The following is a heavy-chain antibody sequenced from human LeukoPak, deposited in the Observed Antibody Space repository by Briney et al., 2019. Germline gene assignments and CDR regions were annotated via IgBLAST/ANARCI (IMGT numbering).Heavy chain of an antibody. CDR1: GGSISSGGYY. D-gene: IGHD6-13*01. CDR3: ARVGERAAAGTDYYGMDV. J-gene: IGHJ6*02. CDR2: IYYSGST. Sequence: SETLSLTCTVTGGSISSGGYYWSWIRQHPGKGLEWIGYIYYSGSTYYNPSLKSRVTISVDTSKNQFSLKLSSVTAADTAVYYCARVGERAAAGTDYYGMDVWGQGTTVTVSS. V-gene: IGHV4-31*03.